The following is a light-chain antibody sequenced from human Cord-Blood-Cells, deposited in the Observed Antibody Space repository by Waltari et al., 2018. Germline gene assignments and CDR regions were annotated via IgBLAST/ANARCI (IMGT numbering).Light chain of an antibody. Sequence: DIVMTQSPDSLAVSLGERATINCKSSQSVLYSSNNKNYLAWYQQKPGQPPKLLIYGASTRESWVPDRFSGSGSGTDFTITISSLQAEDVAVYYCQQYYSTPPWTFGQGTKVEIK. CDR1: QSVLYSSNNKNY. V-gene: IGKV4-1*01. CDR3: QQYYSTPPWT. J-gene: IGKJ1*01. CDR2: GAS.